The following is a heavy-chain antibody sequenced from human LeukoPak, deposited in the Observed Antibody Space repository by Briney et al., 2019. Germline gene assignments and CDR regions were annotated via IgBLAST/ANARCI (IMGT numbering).Heavy chain of an antibody. D-gene: IGHD3-3*01. CDR2: IYPGDSDT. CDR1: GYSFTRYW. V-gene: IGHV5-51*01. CDR3: ARLWEWLDLDYYYYYYMDV. Sequence: GESLKISCKGSGYSFTRYWIGCVRQMPGKGLEWMGIIYPGDSDTRYSPFFQGQVTISADKSISTAYLQWSSLKASDTAMYYCARLWEWLDLDYYYYYYMDVWGKGTTVTVSS. J-gene: IGHJ6*03.